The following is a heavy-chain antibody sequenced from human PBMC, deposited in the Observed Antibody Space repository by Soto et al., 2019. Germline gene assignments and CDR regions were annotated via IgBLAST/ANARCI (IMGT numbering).Heavy chain of an antibody. D-gene: IGHD3-22*01. CDR2: ISNDGTST. V-gene: IGHV3-74*01. CDR1: GFTSSSYW. J-gene: IGHJ3*02. CDR3: ASDWYYYDTSDHFSADAFDI. Sequence: EVQLVESGGGLVQPGGSLRLSCAASGFTSSSYWMHWVRQAPGKGLVWVSRISNDGTSTNYADSVKGRFNISRDNANNTLYLEMNSLRAEETAVYYCASDWYYYDTSDHFSADAFDIWGQGTTVTVSS.